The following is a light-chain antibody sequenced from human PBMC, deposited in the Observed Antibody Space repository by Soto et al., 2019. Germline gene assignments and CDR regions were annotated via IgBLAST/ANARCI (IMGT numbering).Light chain of an antibody. CDR2: AAS. CDR1: QSINIY. CDR3: QHSSQYPST. Sequence: DIQMTQSPSSLSASAGDRVTITCRASQSINIYLNWYQKKPGKAPKVLIYAASSLQSGVPSRFSGSGSGTDFTLTNSSLQSEDSATYYCQHSSQYPSTFGQGTKLEIK. J-gene: IGKJ2*01. V-gene: IGKV1-39*01.